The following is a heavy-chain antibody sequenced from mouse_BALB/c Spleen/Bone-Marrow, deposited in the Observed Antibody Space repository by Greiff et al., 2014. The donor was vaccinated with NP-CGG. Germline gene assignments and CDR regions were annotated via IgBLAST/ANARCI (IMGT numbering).Heavy chain of an antibody. CDR3: ARGDDFRYAWFAY. CDR2: ISDGGSYT. Sequence: EVKLVESGGGLVKPGGSLKLSCVASGFTFSDYYMYWVRQTPEKRLEWVATISDGGSYTYYPDSVKGRFTISRDNAKNNLYLQMSSLKSEDTAIYYCARGDDFRYAWFAYWGQGTLVTVSA. J-gene: IGHJ3*01. D-gene: IGHD2-14*01. V-gene: IGHV5-4*02. CDR1: GFTFSDYY.